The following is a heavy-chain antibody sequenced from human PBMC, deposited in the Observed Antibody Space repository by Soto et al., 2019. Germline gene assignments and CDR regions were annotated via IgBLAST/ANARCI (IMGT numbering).Heavy chain of an antibody. V-gene: IGHV1-69*02. CDR3: ARAQHQLQRGFDY. CDR2: IIPILGIA. D-gene: IGHD6-13*01. Sequence: SVKVSCKASGGTFSSYTISWVRQAPGQGLEWMGRIIPILGIANYAQKFQSRVTITADKSTSTAYMELSSLRSEDTAVYYCARAQHQLQRGFDYWGQGTLVTVSS. J-gene: IGHJ4*02. CDR1: GGTFSSYT.